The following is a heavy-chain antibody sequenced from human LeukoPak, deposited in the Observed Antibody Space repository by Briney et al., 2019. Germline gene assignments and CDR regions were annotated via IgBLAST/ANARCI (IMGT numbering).Heavy chain of an antibody. D-gene: IGHD6-13*01. CDR1: GGSISSYY. J-gene: IGHJ5*02. V-gene: IGHV4-4*07. Sequence: SETLSLTCTVSGGSISSYYWSWIRQPAGKGLEWIGRIYTSGSTNYNPSLKSRVTMSVDTSKNQFSLKLSSVTAADTAVYYCARDIPSGYSSSWNWFDPWGQGTLVTLSS. CDR2: IYTSGST. CDR3: ARDIPSGYSSSWNWFDP.